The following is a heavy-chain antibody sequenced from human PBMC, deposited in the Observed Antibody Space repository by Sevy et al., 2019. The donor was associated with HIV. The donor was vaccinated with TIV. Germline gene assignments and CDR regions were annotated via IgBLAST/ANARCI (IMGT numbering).Heavy chain of an antibody. D-gene: IGHD3-22*01. CDR2: IYTGDNT. Sequence: GGSLRLSCAATGFTVNSNYMSWVRQAPGKGLEWVSIIYTGDNTYYTASVKGRFTISRDNSKNTLYLQMNSLRAEDTAVYYCARLSVYYYDSDGYYTTGNAFDIWGQGTMVTVSS. J-gene: IGHJ3*02. CDR1: GFTVNSNY. V-gene: IGHV3-53*01. CDR3: ARLSVYYYDSDGYYTTGNAFDI.